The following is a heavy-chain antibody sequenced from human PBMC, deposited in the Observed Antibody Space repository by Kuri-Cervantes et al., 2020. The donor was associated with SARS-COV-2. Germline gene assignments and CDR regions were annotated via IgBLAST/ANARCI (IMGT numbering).Heavy chain of an antibody. V-gene: IGHV3-21*05. Sequence: GGSWRFSCVASGFTFSSNSMNWVRQAPGKGLEWVSYISGSGFYIYYADSLKGRFTISRDNAKNSLYLQMNSLTAEETAVYYCARGERYYFDYWGQGSLVTVSS. J-gene: IGHJ4*02. D-gene: IGHD6-25*01. CDR1: GFTFSSNS. CDR2: ISGSGFYI. CDR3: ARGERYYFDY.